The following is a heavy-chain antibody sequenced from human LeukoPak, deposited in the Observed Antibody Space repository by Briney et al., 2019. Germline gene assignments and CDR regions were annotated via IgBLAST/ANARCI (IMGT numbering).Heavy chain of an antibody. J-gene: IGHJ4*02. CDR1: GFTGNIDA. CDR3: AKDLGRGRWLQYSYFDH. D-gene: IGHD5-24*01. V-gene: IGHV3-23*01. CDR2: VSSSGTRT. Sequence: GGSLILSCAATGFTGNIDAMTWLRQAPGKGLEWVSGVSSSGTRTYYADSVKGRFTISRDNSKNMVYLQMNSLRAEDTALYYCAKDLGRGRWLQYSYFDHWGQGILVTVSS.